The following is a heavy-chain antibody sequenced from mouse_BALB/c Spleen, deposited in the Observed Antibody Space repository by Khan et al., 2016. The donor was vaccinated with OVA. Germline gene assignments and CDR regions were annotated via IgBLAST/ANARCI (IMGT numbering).Heavy chain of an antibody. CDR2: INPHIGET. Sequence: VQLKQSGPELVRPGASVKISCKASGYSFTGYFMNWVMQSHGKSLEWIGRINPHIGETFYNQRFTDKATLTVDESSSTAHLELRSLASEDSAVYYCTRSYRSDFDYWGQGTTLTVSS. D-gene: IGHD1-1*01. CDR3: TRSYRSDFDY. J-gene: IGHJ2*01. V-gene: IGHV1-20*02. CDR1: GYSFTGYF.